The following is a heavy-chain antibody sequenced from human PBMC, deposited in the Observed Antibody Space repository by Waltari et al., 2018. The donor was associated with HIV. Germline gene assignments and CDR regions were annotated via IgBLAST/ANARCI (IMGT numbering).Heavy chain of an antibody. CDR3: ARNFKGPSSALVDY. CDR1: GYTFTSYW. J-gene: IGHJ4*02. V-gene: IGHV5-51*03. CDR2: IYPGDSDT. D-gene: IGHD3-22*01. Sequence: EVQLVQSGAEVKKPGDSLKISCKGSGYTFTSYWIVWVRQMPGKGLEWKGIIYPGDSDTRYSPSFQGQVTISADKSINTAYLQWSSLKASDTAMYYCARNFKGPSSALVDYWGQGTLVTVSS.